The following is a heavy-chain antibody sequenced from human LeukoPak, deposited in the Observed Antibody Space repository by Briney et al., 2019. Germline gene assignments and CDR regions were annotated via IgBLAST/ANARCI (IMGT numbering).Heavy chain of an antibody. Sequence: PGEYLQIYLKGSGYRFTSYWISWVRQMPGKGLEWMGRIDPSDSYNNYSPSFQGHVTISADKSISTAYLQWSSLKASDTAMYYCASRYCSGGSCYYYYGMDVWGQGTTVTVSS. CDR2: IDPSDSYN. J-gene: IGHJ6*02. CDR3: ASRYCSGGSCYYYYGMDV. CDR1: GYRFTSYW. V-gene: IGHV5-10-1*01. D-gene: IGHD2-15*01.